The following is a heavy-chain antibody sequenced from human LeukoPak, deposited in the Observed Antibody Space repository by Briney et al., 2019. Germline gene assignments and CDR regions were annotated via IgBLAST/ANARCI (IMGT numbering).Heavy chain of an antibody. J-gene: IGHJ3*02. CDR1: GFTFRSYW. CDR2: IKQDGSEL. CDR3: ASSYFENSLHAYDI. V-gene: IGHV3-7*01. Sequence: GGSLRLSCAASGFTFRSYWMDWVRQAPGKGLEGVANIKQDGSELYYVDSVKGRFTISRDNTKNSLFLHMSSLRAEDTAVYFCASSYFENSLHAYDIWGQGTMVTVSS. D-gene: IGHD3-22*01.